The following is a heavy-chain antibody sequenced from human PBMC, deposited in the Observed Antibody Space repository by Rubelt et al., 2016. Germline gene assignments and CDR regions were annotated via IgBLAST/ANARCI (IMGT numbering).Heavy chain of an antibody. Sequence: QVQLVQSGAEVKKPGSSVKVSCKASGGTFSSYAISWVRQAPGQGLEWMGGIIPIFGTANYVQKFQGRVTITADESTSTAYRELSSLRSEETAVYYCARDFLEWSDAFDIWGQGTMVTVSS. V-gene: IGHV1-69*01. D-gene: IGHD3-3*01. CDR1: GGTFSSYA. J-gene: IGHJ3*02. CDR3: ARDFLEWSDAFDI. CDR2: IIPIFGTA.